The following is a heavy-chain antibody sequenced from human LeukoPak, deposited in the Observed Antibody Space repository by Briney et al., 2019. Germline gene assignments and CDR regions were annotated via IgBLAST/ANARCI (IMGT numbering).Heavy chain of an antibody. CDR1: GFTFSTYP. CDR3: ARRHSSSWYTYFDF. V-gene: IGHV3-64*01. Sequence: GGSLRLSCAASGFTFSTYPMHWVRQAPGKGLEYVSAISSDGDRTSYANSVEGRFTISRDNSKNTLFLQMGSLRAEDMAVYYCARRHSSSWYTYFDFWGQGTLVTVSS. CDR2: ISSDGDRT. J-gene: IGHJ4*02. D-gene: IGHD6-13*01.